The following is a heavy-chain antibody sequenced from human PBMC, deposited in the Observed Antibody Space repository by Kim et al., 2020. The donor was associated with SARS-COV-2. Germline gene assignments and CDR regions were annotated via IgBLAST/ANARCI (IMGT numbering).Heavy chain of an antibody. Sequence: SETLSLTCTVSGGSISSYYWSWIRQPPGKGLEWIGYIYYSGSTNYNPSLKSRVTISVDTSKNQFSLKLSSVTAADTAVYYCARLHSVAGDYWGQGTLVTVSS. CDR1: GGSISSYY. V-gene: IGHV4-59*13. J-gene: IGHJ4*02. CDR2: IYYSGST. D-gene: IGHD6-19*01. CDR3: ARLHSVAGDY.